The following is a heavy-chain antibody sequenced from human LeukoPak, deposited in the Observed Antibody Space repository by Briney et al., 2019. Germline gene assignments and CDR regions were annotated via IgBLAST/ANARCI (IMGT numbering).Heavy chain of an antibody. J-gene: IGHJ4*02. CDR2: IYYSGST. CDR1: GGSISSYY. D-gene: IGHD2-2*01. Sequence: PSETLSLTCTVSGGSISSYYWSWIRQPPGKGLEWIGYIYYSGSTNYNPSLESRVTISVDTSKNQFSLKLSSVTAADTAVYYCARGGGYCSSTSCLYYWGQGTLVTVSS. CDR3: ARGGGYCSSTSCLYY. V-gene: IGHV4-59*01.